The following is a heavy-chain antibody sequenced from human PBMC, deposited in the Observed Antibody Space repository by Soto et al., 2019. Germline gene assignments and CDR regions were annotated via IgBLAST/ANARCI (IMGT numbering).Heavy chain of an antibody. Sequence: SLRLSCAASXFTFSSYAMHWVRQAPGKGLEWVAVISYDGSNKYYADSVKGRFTISRDNSKNTLYLQMNSLRAEDTAVYYCARDGYYDFWSGYPVDYWGQGTLVTVSS. CDR2: ISYDGSNK. CDR1: XFTFSSYA. D-gene: IGHD3-3*01. V-gene: IGHV3-30-3*01. CDR3: ARDGYYDFWSGYPVDY. J-gene: IGHJ4*02.